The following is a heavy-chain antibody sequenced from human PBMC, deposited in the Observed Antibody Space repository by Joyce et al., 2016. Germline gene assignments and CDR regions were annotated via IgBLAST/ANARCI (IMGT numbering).Heavy chain of an antibody. Sequence: EVQLVESGGGLVKPGGSLSLSCAASGFTFSGYSMSWVRQARGKGLGWVSSLSSSSSYIKYTDSVKGRFTISRDNAKNSLYLQMNSLRVEDMAVYYWARSSYTNGIFDYWGQGTLVTVSS. V-gene: IGHV3-21*01. D-gene: IGHD2-8*01. CDR3: ARSSYTNGIFDY. J-gene: IGHJ4*02. CDR2: LSSSSSYI. CDR1: GFTFSGYS.